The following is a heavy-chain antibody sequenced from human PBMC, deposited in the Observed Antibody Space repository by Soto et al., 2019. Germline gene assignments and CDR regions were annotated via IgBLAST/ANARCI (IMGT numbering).Heavy chain of an antibody. J-gene: IGHJ5*02. CDR1: GFTVSSYW. Sequence: LRLSCAASGFTVSSYWMSWVRQAPGKGLEWVANIKQDGSEKYYVDSVKGRFTISRDNAKNSLYLQMNSLRAEDTAVYYCARDLYSSSCWFDPWGQGTLVTVSS. D-gene: IGHD6-6*01. V-gene: IGHV3-7*03. CDR3: ARDLYSSSCWFDP. CDR2: IKQDGSEK.